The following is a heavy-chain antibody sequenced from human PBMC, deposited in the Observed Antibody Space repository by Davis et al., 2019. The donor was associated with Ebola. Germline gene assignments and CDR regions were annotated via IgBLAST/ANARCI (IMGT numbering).Heavy chain of an antibody. J-gene: IGHJ4*02. CDR3: ARQRSRSYSLDY. CDR1: GFTFSSYW. V-gene: IGHV3-74*01. Sequence: GESLKISCAASGFTFSSYWMHWVRQAPGKGLVWVSRINSDGSTTSYADSVKGRFTISRDNAKNTLYLQMNSVRAEDTAVYYCARQRSRSYSLDYWGQGTLVTVSS. D-gene: IGHD1-26*01. CDR2: INSDGSTT.